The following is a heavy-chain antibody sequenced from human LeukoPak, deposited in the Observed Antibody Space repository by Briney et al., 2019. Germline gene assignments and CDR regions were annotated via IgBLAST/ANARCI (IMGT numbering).Heavy chain of an antibody. V-gene: IGHV1-2*02. J-gene: IGHJ4*02. CDR1: GDTFTGYY. D-gene: IGHD1-26*01. Sequence: GASVKVSCKASGDTFTGYYMHCVRQAPGQGLEWMGWNGPYSGGSIYAQKFQGRVTMPRDMSISTAYMALSSLRYDDTAVYYCARDPRGSVDSSSYFDYWGQGTLVTVSS. CDR3: ARDPRGSVDSSSYFDY. CDR2: NGPYSGGS.